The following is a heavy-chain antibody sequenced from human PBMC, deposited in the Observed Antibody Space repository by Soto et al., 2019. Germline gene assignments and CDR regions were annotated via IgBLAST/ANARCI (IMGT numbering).Heavy chain of an antibody. CDR1: GFSFNKYS. V-gene: IGHV3-23*01. CDR2: ITGSGGTI. Sequence: DVHLLESGGGLVQPGGSLRLSCAASGFSFNKYSMIWVRQAPGKGQEWVSGITGSGGTIEYAASVKGRFTISRDNTKNTGDLQMISLRAEETEMYYCAKDDVAGDGLWLVSDWGQGTLVTVS. CDR3: AKDDVAGDGLWLVSD. J-gene: IGHJ4*02. D-gene: IGHD2-21*02.